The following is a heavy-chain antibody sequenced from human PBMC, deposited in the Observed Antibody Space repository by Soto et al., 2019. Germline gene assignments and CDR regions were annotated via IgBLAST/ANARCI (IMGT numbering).Heavy chain of an antibody. Sequence: QVQLQQSGPRLVKPSETLSLTCTVSSGPDRSHNWGWIRQPPGRGLEWIGYVYYTGDTAYNPSLRGRATSXAXTSXNDISLTLNSVTAADTAVYYCVRQGIDYLHGLVDVWGQGTTVSVSS. J-gene: IGHJ6*02. D-gene: IGHD4-17*01. CDR1: SGPDRSHN. CDR2: VYYTGDT. CDR3: VRQGIDYLHGLVDV. V-gene: IGHV4-59*08.